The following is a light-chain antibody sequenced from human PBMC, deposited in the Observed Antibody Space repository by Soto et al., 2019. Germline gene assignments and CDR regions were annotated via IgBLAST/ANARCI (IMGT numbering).Light chain of an antibody. J-gene: IGKJ4*01. CDR3: QQYSSSPLT. V-gene: IGKV3-20*01. Sequence: ILLTQSPGTLSLSPGERATLSCRASQSVTSSPLAWYQQKPCQSPRILIYGASSRATAIPDRFSGSGSGTDFTLTISRLEPEDFAVYYCQQYSSSPLTLGGGTKV. CDR1: QSVTSSP. CDR2: GAS.